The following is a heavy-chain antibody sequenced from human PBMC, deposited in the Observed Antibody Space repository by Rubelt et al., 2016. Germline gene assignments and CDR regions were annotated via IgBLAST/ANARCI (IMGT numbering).Heavy chain of an antibody. J-gene: IGHJ4*02. CDR2: ISFDGSKI. D-gene: IGHD6-19*01. CDR3: ARGRGITVTGKEDYFDY. V-gene: IGHV3-30*15. Sequence: GWVAVISFDGSKIYYADSVKGRCTISRDNSKNTLYVQMSSLRPEDTAVYYCARGRGITVTGKEDYFDYWGQGTLATVSS.